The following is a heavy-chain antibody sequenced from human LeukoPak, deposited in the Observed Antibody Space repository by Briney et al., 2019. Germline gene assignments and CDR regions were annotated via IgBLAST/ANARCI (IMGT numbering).Heavy chain of an antibody. CDR3: ARVGSGWYNNWFDP. CDR2: IIPIFGTA. Sequence: SVKVSCKASGGTFSSYAISWVRQAPGQGLEWMGGIIPIFGTANYAQKFQGRVTITADESTSTAYMELSSLRSEDTTVYYCARVGSGWYNNWFDPWGQGTLVTVSS. J-gene: IGHJ5*02. CDR1: GGTFSSYA. D-gene: IGHD6-19*01. V-gene: IGHV1-69*13.